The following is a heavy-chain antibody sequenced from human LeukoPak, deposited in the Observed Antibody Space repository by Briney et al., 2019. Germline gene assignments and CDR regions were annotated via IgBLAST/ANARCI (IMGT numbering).Heavy chain of an antibody. CDR3: ARGRGTAGS. CDR1: GGSFSGYY. Sequence: SETLSLTCAVYGGSFSGYYWSWIRQPPGKGLEWIGEINHSGSTNYNPSLKSRVTISVDTSKNQFSLKLNSVTAADTAVYYCARGRGTAGSWGQGTLVTVSS. V-gene: IGHV4-34*01. D-gene: IGHD6-13*01. CDR2: INHSGST. J-gene: IGHJ4*02.